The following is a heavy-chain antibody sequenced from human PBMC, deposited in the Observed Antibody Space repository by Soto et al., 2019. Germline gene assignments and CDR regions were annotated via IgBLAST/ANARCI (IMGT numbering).Heavy chain of an antibody. Sequence: QVQLVQSGAEVKKPGSSVKVSCKDSGGTFSSYAISWVRQAPGQGLEWRGGIIPIFGTANYAQKFQGRVTITADESTSTAYMELSSLRSEDTAVYYCARHVPAAGYYYGMDVWGQGTPVTVSS. J-gene: IGHJ6*02. D-gene: IGHD2-2*01. V-gene: IGHV1-69*12. CDR3: ARHVPAAGYYYGMDV. CDR1: GGTFSSYA. CDR2: IIPIFGTA.